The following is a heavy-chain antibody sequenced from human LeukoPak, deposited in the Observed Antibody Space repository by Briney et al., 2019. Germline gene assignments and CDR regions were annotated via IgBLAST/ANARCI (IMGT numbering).Heavy chain of an antibody. V-gene: IGHV1-8*01. CDR3: ARPYYSSGWYDWFDP. J-gene: IGHJ5*02. D-gene: IGHD6-19*01. CDR2: MNPNSGNT. Sequence: ASVKVSCKASGYTFTSYEINWVRQATGQGLEWMGWMNPNSGNTGYAQKYQGRVTMTRNTSISTAYMELSSLRSEDTAVYYCARPYYSSGWYDWFDPWGQGTLVTVSS. CDR1: GYTFTSYE.